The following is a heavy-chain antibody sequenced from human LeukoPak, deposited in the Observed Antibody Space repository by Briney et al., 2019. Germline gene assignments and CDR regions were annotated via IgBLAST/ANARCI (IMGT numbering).Heavy chain of an antibody. J-gene: IGHJ3*02. Sequence: ASVKVSCKTSGYTFTVYYIHWVRQAPGQGLEWMGWITPKSGGTNYAQKFQGRVTMTRDTSISTVYMELSGLRSDDTAVYYCTRGVPLLERGAFDIWGQGTMVTVSS. CDR1: GYTFTVYY. CDR2: ITPKSGGT. V-gene: IGHV1-2*02. CDR3: TRGVPLLERGAFDI. D-gene: IGHD1-1*01.